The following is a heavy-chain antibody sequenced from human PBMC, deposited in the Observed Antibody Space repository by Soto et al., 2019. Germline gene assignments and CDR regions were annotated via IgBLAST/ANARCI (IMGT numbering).Heavy chain of an antibody. CDR1: GYTFTTYD. Sequence: QVQLVQSGAEVKKPGASVKVSCKTSGYTFTTYDINWVRQATGQGLEWMGWMHPTSGNTGYAQKFQGRVHLTRITTKSTAYRALCSLRTEETAVYYGARNSATSYSAVGVYSGFDPWGQGTMVTVSS. V-gene: IGHV1-8*01. J-gene: IGHJ5*02. CDR3: ARNSATSYSAVGVYSGFDP. CDR2: MHPTSGNT. D-gene: IGHD5-18*01.